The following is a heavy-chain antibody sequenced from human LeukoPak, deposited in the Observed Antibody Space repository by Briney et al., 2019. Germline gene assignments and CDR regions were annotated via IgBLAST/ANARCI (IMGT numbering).Heavy chain of an antibody. Sequence: GGSLRLSCEASALTFRDHSMHWVRQAPGKGLEWVAAIAYDATDKYYADSVRGRFTISKDNSNNILYPQLNNLRVEDTAVYYCARVGSDNYHPLDHWGQGTLVTVSS. V-gene: IGHV3-30-3*01. CDR3: ARVGSDNYHPLDH. J-gene: IGHJ4*02. CDR1: ALTFRDHS. D-gene: IGHD1-1*01. CDR2: IAYDATDK.